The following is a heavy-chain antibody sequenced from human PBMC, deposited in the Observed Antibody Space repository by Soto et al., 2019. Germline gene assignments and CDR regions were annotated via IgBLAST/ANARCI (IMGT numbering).Heavy chain of an antibody. D-gene: IGHD1-7*01. CDR1: RFTFSSYG. CDR2: VWHDGETK. CDR3: TKDGPFRSSESWNYYFDY. J-gene: IGHJ4*02. V-gene: IGHV3-33*06. Sequence: LRLSCVTSRFTFSSYGMHWVRQAPGKGLEWVAVVWHDGETKYYADSVRGRFSISRDDSKKTLYLHMHSLRAEDTAVYYCTKDGPFRSSESWNYYFDYWGPGTLLTVSS.